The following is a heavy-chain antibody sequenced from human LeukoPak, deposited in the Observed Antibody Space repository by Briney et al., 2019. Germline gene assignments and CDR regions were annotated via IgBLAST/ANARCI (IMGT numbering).Heavy chain of an antibody. CDR2: ISGSGGST. Sequence: PGGSLRLSCAASGFTFSSYAMSWVRQAPGKGLEWVSAISGSGGSTYYAGSVKGRFTISRDNSKNTLYLQMNSLRAEDTAVYYCARDRRGYYGMDVWGQGTTVTVSS. J-gene: IGHJ6*02. CDR3: ARDRRGYYGMDV. CDR1: GFTFSSYA. V-gene: IGHV3-23*01.